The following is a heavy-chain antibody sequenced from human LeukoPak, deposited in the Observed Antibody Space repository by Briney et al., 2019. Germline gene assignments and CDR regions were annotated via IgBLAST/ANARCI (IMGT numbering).Heavy chain of an antibody. J-gene: IGHJ3*02. Sequence: GRSLRLSCAASGFTFISFAMHWVRQAPGKGLEWVSSISSSSSYIYYADSVKGRFTISRDNAKNSLYLQMNSLRAEDTAVYYCAREARITMIVVSRGAFDIWGQGTMVTVSS. CDR3: AREARITMIVVSRGAFDI. V-gene: IGHV3-21*01. CDR2: ISSSSSYI. D-gene: IGHD3-22*01. CDR1: GFTFISFA.